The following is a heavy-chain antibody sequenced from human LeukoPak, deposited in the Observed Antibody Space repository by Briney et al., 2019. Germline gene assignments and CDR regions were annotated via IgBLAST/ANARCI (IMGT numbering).Heavy chain of an antibody. J-gene: IGHJ6*03. CDR1: GGSFSGYY. Sequence: PSETLSLTCAVYGGSFSGYYWSWIRQPPGKGLEWIGEINHSGGTNYNPSLKSRVTISVDTSKNQFSLKLSSMTAADTAVYYCARGLRGYSYGYGYYYYMDVWGKGTTVTVSS. V-gene: IGHV4-34*01. D-gene: IGHD5-18*01. CDR2: INHSGGT. CDR3: ARGLRGYSYGYGYYYYMDV.